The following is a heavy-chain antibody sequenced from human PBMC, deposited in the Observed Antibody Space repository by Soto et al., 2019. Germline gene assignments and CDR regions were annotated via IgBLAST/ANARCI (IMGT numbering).Heavy chain of an antibody. Sequence: SETLSLTCTVSGGSISSYYWIWIRQPPGKGLEWIGYIYYSGSTNYNPSLKSRVTISVDTSKNQFSLKLSSVTAADTAVYYCASHVDTAMVYFDYWGQGTLVTVSS. CDR1: GGSISSYY. CDR3: ASHVDTAMVYFDY. D-gene: IGHD5-18*01. V-gene: IGHV4-59*01. CDR2: IYYSGST. J-gene: IGHJ4*02.